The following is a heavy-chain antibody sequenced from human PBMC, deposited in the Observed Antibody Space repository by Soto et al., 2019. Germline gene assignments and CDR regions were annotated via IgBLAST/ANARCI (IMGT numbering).Heavy chain of an antibody. CDR2: INPNGGTK. CDR3: AAYTSGWPTPWN. J-gene: IGHJ4*02. D-gene: IGHD6-19*01. V-gene: IGHV1-46*01. Sequence: QVQLVQSGAVVTKPWASVKVSCKASGYTFTSYYMHWVRQAPGQRLEYMGIINPNGGTKHYAQKFQGRVTMTRDTSTSTLYIELSSLRAEDTAMYYCAAYTSGWPTPWNWGQGTLVTVSS. CDR1: GYTFTSYY.